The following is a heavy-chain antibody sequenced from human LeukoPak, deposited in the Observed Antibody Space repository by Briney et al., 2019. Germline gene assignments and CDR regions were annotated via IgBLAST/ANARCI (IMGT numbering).Heavy chain of an antibody. CDR1: GYTFTSYD. D-gene: IGHD2-15*01. J-gene: IGHJ3*02. CDR2: MNPNSGNT. CDR3: ARRTRELGYCSGGSCYHDAFDI. Sequence: GASVKVSCKASGYTFTSYDINWVRQATGQGLEWMGWMNPNSGNTGYAQKFQGRVTMIRNTSISTAYMELSSLRSEDTAVYYCARRTRELGYCSGGSCYHDAFDIWGQGTMVTVSS. V-gene: IGHV1-8*02.